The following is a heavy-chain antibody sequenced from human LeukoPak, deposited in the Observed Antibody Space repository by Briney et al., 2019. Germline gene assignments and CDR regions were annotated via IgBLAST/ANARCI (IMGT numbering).Heavy chain of an antibody. CDR2: IKSKTDGGTT. Sequence: RGGSLRLSCAASGFTFSNAWMSWVRQAPGKGLEWVGRIKSKTDGGTTDYAAPVKGRFTISRDDSKNTLYLQMNSLKTEDTAVYYCTTARGYSYGYVDYWGQGTLVTVSS. V-gene: IGHV3-15*01. CDR1: GFTFSNAW. CDR3: TTARGYSYGYVDY. J-gene: IGHJ4*02. D-gene: IGHD5-18*01.